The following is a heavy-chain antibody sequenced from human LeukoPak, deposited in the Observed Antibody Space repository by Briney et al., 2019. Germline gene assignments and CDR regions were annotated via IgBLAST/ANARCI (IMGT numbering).Heavy chain of an antibody. J-gene: IGHJ6*02. CDR1: GFTFSNYG. D-gene: IGHD3-9*01. CDR2: VRYDETTK. V-gene: IGHV3-30*02. Sequence: GGSLRLSCAASGFTFSNYGMHWVRQAPGKGLEWVAFVRYDETTKFYADSVKGRFTISRDNSKTTLYLQMNSLRAEDTAVYYRAKDQRYFDWVYGMDVWGQGTTVTVSS. CDR3: AKDQRYFDWVYGMDV.